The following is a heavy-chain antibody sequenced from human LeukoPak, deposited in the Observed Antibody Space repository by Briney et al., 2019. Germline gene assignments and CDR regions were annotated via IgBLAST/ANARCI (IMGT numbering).Heavy chain of an antibody. V-gene: IGHV3-66*02. J-gene: IGHJ4*02. CDR1: GFTVSSNY. Sequence: GGSLRLSCAASGFTVSSNYMSWVRQAPGKGLEWVSVIYSGGSTYYADSVRGRFTISRDNSKNTLYLQMNSLRAEDTAVYYCARAVRYRFDYWGQGTLVTVSS. CDR3: ARAVRYRFDY. D-gene: IGHD1-14*01. CDR2: IYSGGST.